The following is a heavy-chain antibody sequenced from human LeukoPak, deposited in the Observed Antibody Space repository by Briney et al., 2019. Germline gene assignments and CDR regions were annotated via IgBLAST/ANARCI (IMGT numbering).Heavy chain of an antibody. J-gene: IGHJ5*02. CDR3: ARDRGGTTWFDP. Sequence: ASVKVSCKASGYTFISSDIHWVRQATGQGLEWMGWMNPNSGNTGYAQKFQGRVTMTRNTSISTAYMELSSLRSDDTAVYYCARDRGGTTWFDPWGQGTLVTVSS. CDR1: GYTFISSD. V-gene: IGHV1-8*01. CDR2: MNPNSGNT. D-gene: IGHD2-2*01.